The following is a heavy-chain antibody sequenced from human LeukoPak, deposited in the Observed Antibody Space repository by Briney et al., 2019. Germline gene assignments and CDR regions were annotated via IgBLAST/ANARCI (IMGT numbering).Heavy chain of an antibody. CDR3: ARDKGSRSMAALSWRALYNWFDP. D-gene: IGHD2-15*01. CDR2: TYYRSKWYN. CDR1: GDSVSSNTAA. Sequence: SQTLSLTCAISGDSVSSNTAAWNWIRQSPSRGLEWLGRTYYRSKWYNDYAVSVKSRITINPDTSKNQFSLKLSSVTAADTAVYYCARDKGSRSMAALSWRALYNWFDPWGQGTLVTVSS. J-gene: IGHJ5*02. V-gene: IGHV6-1*01.